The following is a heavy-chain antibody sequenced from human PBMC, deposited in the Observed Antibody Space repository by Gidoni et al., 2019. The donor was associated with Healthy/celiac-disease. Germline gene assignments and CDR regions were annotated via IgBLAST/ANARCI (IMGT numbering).Heavy chain of an antibody. CDR3: ARGVVGASNYYYGMDV. Sequence: VRQAPGKGLEWVSYISSSSSTIYYADSVKGRFTISRDNAKNSLYLQMNSLRAEDTAVYYCARGVVGASNYYYGMDVWGQGTTVTVSS. J-gene: IGHJ6*02. D-gene: IGHD1-26*01. CDR2: ISSSSSTI. V-gene: IGHV3-48*01.